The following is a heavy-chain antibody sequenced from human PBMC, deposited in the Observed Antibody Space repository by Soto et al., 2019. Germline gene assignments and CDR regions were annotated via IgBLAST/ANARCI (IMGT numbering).Heavy chain of an antibody. Sequence: GGSLRLSCAASGFTFSSYAMSWVRQAPGKGLEWVSAISGSGGSTYYAASVKGRFTISRDTSKNTLYLQMNSLRAEDTAVYSCAKDGTRGYSGYFDYWGQGTLVTVSS. V-gene: IGHV3-23*01. D-gene: IGHD5-12*01. CDR2: ISGSGGST. CDR1: GFTFSSYA. CDR3: AKDGTRGYSGYFDY. J-gene: IGHJ4*02.